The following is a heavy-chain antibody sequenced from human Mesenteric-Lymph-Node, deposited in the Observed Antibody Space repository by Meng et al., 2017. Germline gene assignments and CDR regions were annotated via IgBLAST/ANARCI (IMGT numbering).Heavy chain of an antibody. CDR1: GFTFSSYA. CDR3: ARVPSPNYVSGSFHYDY. V-gene: IGHV3-23*01. J-gene: IGHJ4*02. D-gene: IGHD3-10*01. CDR2: ISGSGGST. Sequence: GESLKISCAASGFTFSSYAMSWVRQAPGKGLEWVSAISGSGGSTYYADSVKGRFTISRDSAKNSLYLQMNGLRAEDTAVYYCARVPSPNYVSGSFHYDYWGQGTLVTVSS.